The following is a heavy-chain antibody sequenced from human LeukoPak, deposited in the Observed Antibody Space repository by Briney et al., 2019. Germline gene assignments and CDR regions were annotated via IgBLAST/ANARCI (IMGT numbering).Heavy chain of an antibody. D-gene: IGHD4-11*01. CDR2: INTGGSIT. Sequence: PGGSLRLSCAASGFTFSSYWMHWVRQVPGKGLVWVSRINTGGSITTYADSVKGRFTISRDNAKNTLYLQMNSLRVEDTAVYYCARSNQADDYWGQGTLVTVSS. J-gene: IGHJ4*02. CDR1: GFTFSSYW. CDR3: ARSNQADDY. V-gene: IGHV3-74*01.